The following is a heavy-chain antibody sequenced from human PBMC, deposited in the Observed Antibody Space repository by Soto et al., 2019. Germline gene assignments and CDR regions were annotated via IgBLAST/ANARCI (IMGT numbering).Heavy chain of an antibody. CDR2: ISPETGKT. J-gene: IGHJ4*02. V-gene: IGHV1-18*04. CDR1: GYTFTSFG. D-gene: IGHD4-17*01. Sequence: VQLVQSGAELKKPGASVRVSCKASGYTFTSFGLSWVRQAPGQGPEWMGWISPETGKTAYSYKFQDRVTMTTDASTSTLYLDLGSLRSDDTAVYYCTRDLFSISTSTVTTDAHWDQGTLVTVSS. CDR3: TRDLFSISTSTVTTDAH.